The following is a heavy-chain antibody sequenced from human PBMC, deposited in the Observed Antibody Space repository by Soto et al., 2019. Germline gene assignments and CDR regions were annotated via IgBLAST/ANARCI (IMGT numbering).Heavy chain of an antibody. CDR2: ISYDGSNK. Sequence: GGSLRLSCAASGFTFSSYAMHWVRQAPGKGLEWVAVISYDGSNKYYADSVKGRFTISRDNSKNTLYLQMNSLRAEDTAVYYCARDVGGGSGYCSGGSCYPNWFDPWGQGTLVTVSS. D-gene: IGHD2-15*01. J-gene: IGHJ5*02. CDR3: ARDVGGGSGYCSGGSCYPNWFDP. CDR1: GFTFSSYA. V-gene: IGHV3-30-3*01.